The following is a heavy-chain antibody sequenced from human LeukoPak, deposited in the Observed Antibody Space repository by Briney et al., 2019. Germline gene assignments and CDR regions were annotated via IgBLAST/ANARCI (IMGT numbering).Heavy chain of an antibody. CDR1: GGSISSYY. V-gene: IGHV4-59*01. J-gene: IGHJ3*02. CDR3: AKDSDYGNYADVFDI. CDR2: IYYSGST. D-gene: IGHD4-11*01. Sequence: PSETLSLTCTVSGGSISSYYWSWIRQPPGKGLEWIGYIYYSGSTNYNPSLKSRVTISVDTSKNQFPLKLSSVTAADTAVYYCAKDSDYGNYADVFDIWGKGTMVTVSS.